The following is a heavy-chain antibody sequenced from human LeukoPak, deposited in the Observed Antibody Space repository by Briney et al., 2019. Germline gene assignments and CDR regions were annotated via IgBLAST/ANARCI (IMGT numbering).Heavy chain of an antibody. CDR1: GFTFSSYS. CDR2: ISSSSSYI. Sequence: PGGSLRLSCAASGFTFSSYSMNCVRQAPGKGLEWVSSISSSSSYIYYADSVKCRFTISRDKAKNSLYLQMNSLRAEDTAIYYCAREGMVATFDYWGQGTLVTVSS. D-gene: IGHD5-12*01. CDR3: AREGMVATFDY. V-gene: IGHV3-21*01. J-gene: IGHJ4*02.